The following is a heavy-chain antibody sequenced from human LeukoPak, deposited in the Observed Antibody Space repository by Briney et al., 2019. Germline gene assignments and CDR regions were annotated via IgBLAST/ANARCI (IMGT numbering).Heavy chain of an antibody. J-gene: IGHJ4*02. CDR1: GFTFDDYA. CDR2: ISWNGGNI. Sequence: GGSLRLSCAASGFTFDDYAMHWVRQAPGKGLEWVSGISWNGGNIGYADSVKGRFIISRDNAKNSLYLQMNSLRAEDTAVYYCARDAGRIQLADYWGQGTLVTVSS. CDR3: ARDAGRIQLADY. D-gene: IGHD5-18*01. V-gene: IGHV3-9*01.